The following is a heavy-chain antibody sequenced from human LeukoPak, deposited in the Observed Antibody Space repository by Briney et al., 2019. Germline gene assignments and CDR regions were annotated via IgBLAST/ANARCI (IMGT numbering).Heavy chain of an antibody. CDR3: ARLTIATNWFDP. V-gene: IGHV1-8*01. CDR2: MNPNSGNT. Sequence: GASVKVSCKASGYTFTSYDINWVRQATGQGLEWMGWMNPNSGNTGYAQKFQGRVTMTRNTSISTAYMELSSLRSEDTAVYYCARLTIATNWFDPWGQGTLVTVSS. D-gene: IGHD4-11*01. J-gene: IGHJ5*02. CDR1: GYTFTSYD.